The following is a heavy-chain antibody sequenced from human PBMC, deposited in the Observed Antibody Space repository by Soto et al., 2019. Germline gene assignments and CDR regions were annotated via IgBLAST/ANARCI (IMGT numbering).Heavy chain of an antibody. CDR3: AKDPAAADPIDY. Sequence: GGALRLSCAASGFTFSSYGMHWVRQAPGKGLEWVAVISYDGSNKYYADSVKGRFTISRDNSKNTVYLQMNSLRAEDTAVYYCAKDPAAADPIDYWGQGTLVTVSS. J-gene: IGHJ4*02. CDR2: ISYDGSNK. V-gene: IGHV3-30*18. CDR1: GFTFSSYG. D-gene: IGHD6-13*01.